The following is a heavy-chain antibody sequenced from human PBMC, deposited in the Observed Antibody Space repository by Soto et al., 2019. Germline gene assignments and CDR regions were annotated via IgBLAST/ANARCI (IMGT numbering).Heavy chain of an antibody. CDR2: IYRTGST. V-gene: IGHV4-4*02. D-gene: IGHD1-7*01. J-gene: IGHJ4*02. CDR1: GGSFTINNW. Sequence: SEPRSLTCAVSGGSFTINNWWTWFRQPPGQGLEWIGEIYRTGSTNYNPSLKSRVTISLDKSENQFSLKVTSLTAADTAVYYCASRDPGTSVDYWGQGNLVTVSS. CDR3: ASRDPGTSVDY.